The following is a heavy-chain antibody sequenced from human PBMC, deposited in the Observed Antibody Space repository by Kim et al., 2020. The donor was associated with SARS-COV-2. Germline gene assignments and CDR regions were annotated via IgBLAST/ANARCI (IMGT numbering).Heavy chain of an antibody. Sequence: GGSLRLSCAASGFTFNSAWMSWVRQAPGKGLEWVGSIKSKTDGGTTDYAAPVNGRFTISRHDSKNTVYLQMNSLKTEDTGVYYCTTTYYYASGLDYWGQG. CDR3: TTTYYYASGLDY. D-gene: IGHD3-10*01. J-gene: IGHJ4*02. CDR2: IKSKTDGGTT. CDR1: GFTFNSAW. V-gene: IGHV3-15*01.